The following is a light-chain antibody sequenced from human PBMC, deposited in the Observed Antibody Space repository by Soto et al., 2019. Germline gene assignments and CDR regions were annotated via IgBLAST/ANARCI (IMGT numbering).Light chain of an antibody. Sequence: QSALTQPRSVSGSPGQSVTISCTGTSSDVGGSNYVSWYQQHPGKAPKLMIYDVSKRPSGVPDRFSDSKSGNTASLTISGLQAEDEADYYCCSYAGSYTYVFGTGTKLTVL. CDR3: CSYAGSYTYV. V-gene: IGLV2-11*01. J-gene: IGLJ1*01. CDR1: SSDVGGSNY. CDR2: DVS.